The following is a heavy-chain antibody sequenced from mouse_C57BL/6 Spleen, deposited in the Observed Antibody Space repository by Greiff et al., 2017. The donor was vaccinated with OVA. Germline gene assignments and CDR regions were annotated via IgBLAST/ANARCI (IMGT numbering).Heavy chain of an antibody. D-gene: IGHD1-1*01. J-gene: IGHJ1*03. V-gene: IGHV1-26*01. Sequence: VQLQQSGPELVKPGASVKISCKASGYTFTDYYMNWVKQSHGKSLEWIGDINPNNGGTSYNQKFKGKATLTVDKSSSTAYMELRSLTSEDSAVYYCARGRYYGSRRDWYFDVWGTGTTVTVSS. CDR3: ARGRYYGSRRDWYFDV. CDR1: GYTFTDYY. CDR2: INPNNGGT.